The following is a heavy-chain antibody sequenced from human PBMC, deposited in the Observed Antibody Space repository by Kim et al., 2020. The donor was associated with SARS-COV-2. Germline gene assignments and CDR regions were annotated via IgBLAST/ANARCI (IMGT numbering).Heavy chain of an antibody. CDR3: ARFSPVVVIGALNAFDI. CDR2: ISSSSSYI. D-gene: IGHD3-22*01. J-gene: IGHJ3*02. Sequence: GGSLRLSCAASGFTFSSYSMNWVRQAPGKGLEWVSSISSSSSYIYYADSVKGRFTISRDNAKNSLYLQMNSLRAEDTAVYYCARFSPVVVIGALNAFDIWGQGTMVTVSS. CDR1: GFTFSSYS. V-gene: IGHV3-21*01.